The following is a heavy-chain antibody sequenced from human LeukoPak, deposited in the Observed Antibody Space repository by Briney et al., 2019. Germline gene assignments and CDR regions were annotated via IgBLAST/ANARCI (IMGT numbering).Heavy chain of an antibody. J-gene: IGHJ4*02. CDR1: GGSISSYY. CDR2: IYTSGST. CDR3: AGSERKYYYDSSGYYTLDY. V-gene: IGHV4-4*07. Sequence: SETLSLTCTVSGGSISSYYWSWIRQPAGKGLEWIGRIYTSGSTNYNPSLKSRVTMSVDTSKNQFSLKLSSVTAADTAVYYCAGSERKYYYDSSGYYTLDYWGQGTLVTVSS. D-gene: IGHD3-22*01.